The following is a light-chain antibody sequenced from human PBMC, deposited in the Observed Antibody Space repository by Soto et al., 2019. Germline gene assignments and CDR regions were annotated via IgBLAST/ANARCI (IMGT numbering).Light chain of an antibody. V-gene: IGKV3-20*01. CDR2: GAS. CDR1: QSVSSRY. CDR3: QQYGSSLPYT. J-gene: IGKJ2*01. Sequence: EIVLTQSPGTLSLSPGERVTLSCRASQSVSSRYLAWYQQKPVQAPRLLIYGASSRATGIPDRFSGSGSGTDFTLTISRLEPEDFAVYYCQQYGSSLPYTFGQGTKLEIK.